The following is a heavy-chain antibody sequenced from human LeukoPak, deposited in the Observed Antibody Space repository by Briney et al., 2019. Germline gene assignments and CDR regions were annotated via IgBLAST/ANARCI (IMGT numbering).Heavy chain of an antibody. J-gene: IGHJ4*02. D-gene: IGHD3-22*01. CDR3: ARGFRYYYDSSGYYYFDY. Sequence: GGSLRLSCAASGFTFDDYGMSWVRQAPGKGLEWVSGINWNGGSTGYADSVKGRFTISRDNAKNSLYLQMNSLRAEDTAVYYCARGFRYYYDSSGYYYFDYWGQGTLVTVSS. V-gene: IGHV3-20*04. CDR1: GFTFDDYG. CDR2: INWNGGST.